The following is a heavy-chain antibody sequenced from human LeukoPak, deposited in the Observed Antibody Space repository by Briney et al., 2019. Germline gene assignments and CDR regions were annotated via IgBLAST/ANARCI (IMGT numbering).Heavy chain of an antibody. CDR3: ARGGYGGIDY. V-gene: IGHV3-66*01. D-gene: IGHD5-18*01. J-gene: IGHJ4*02. CDR2: IYAGGST. CDR1: GFIFSSNY. Sequence: QPGGSLRLSCAASGFIFSSNYMNWVRQAPGKGLEWVSVIYAGGSTFYADPVKGRFTISRDNSKSTLYLQMNSLRAEDTAVYYCARGGYGGIDYWGQGTLVTVSS.